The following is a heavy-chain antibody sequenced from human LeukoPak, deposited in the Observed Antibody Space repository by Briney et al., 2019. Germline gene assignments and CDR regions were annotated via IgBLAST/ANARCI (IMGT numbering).Heavy chain of an antibody. J-gene: IGHJ6*03. D-gene: IGHD6-13*01. V-gene: IGHV4-38-2*02. CDR3: ARAAGTTTVGQYYYYYMDV. CDR2: IYHSGST. CDR1: GYSISSGYY. Sequence: SETLSLTCTVSGYSISSGYYWGWIRQPPGKGLEWIGSIYHSGSTYYNPSLKSRVTISVDTSKNQFSLKLSSVTAADTAVYYCARAAGTTTVGQYYYYYMDVRGKGTTVTISS.